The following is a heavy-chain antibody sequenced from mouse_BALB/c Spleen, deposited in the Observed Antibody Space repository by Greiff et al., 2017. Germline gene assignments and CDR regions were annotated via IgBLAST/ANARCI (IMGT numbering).Heavy chain of an antibody. Sequence: EVQVVESGGGLVKPGGSLKLSCAASGFTFSSYAMSWVRQTPEKRLEWVASISSGGSTYYPDSVKGRFTISRDNARNILYLQMSSLRSEDTAMYYCARGLDYRYDDYFDYWGQGTTLTVSS. D-gene: IGHD2-14*01. CDR2: ISSGGST. V-gene: IGHV5-6-5*01. CDR1: GFTFSSYA. CDR3: ARGLDYRYDDYFDY. J-gene: IGHJ2*01.